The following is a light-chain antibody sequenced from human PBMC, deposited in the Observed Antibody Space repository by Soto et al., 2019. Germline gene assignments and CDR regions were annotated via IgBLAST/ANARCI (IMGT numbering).Light chain of an antibody. Sequence: SVLTQPASVSGSPGQSITISCTGTSGDIGSYNRVSWYQQHPGKAPKLIIYEVTDRPSGVSNRFSGSKSGNTASLTISGLQAEDEAGYYCSSYTNINTRACVFGTGTKVTV. CDR1: SGDIGSYNR. J-gene: IGLJ1*01. CDR3: SSYTNINTRACV. CDR2: EVT. V-gene: IGLV2-14*01.